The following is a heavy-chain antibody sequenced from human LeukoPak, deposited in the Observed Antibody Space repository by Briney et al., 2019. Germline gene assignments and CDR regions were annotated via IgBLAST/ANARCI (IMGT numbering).Heavy chain of an antibody. J-gene: IGHJ4*02. D-gene: IGHD2/OR15-2a*01. CDR3: AGHHPRNTVDF. CDR1: GGSISSYY. Sequence: SETLFLTCTVSGGSISSYYWSWIRQPPGKGLEWIAYISDTGSINYNPSLKSRVTISLDTSKNQFSLKLSSVTAADTAVYYCAGHHPRNTVDFWGQGTLVTVSS. CDR2: ISDTGSI. V-gene: IGHV4-59*08.